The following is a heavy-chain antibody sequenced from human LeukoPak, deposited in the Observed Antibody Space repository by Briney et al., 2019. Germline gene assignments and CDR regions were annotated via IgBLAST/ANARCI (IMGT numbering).Heavy chain of an antibody. CDR2: ISYDGSNK. J-gene: IGHJ4*02. CDR3: ARGQGFELGGSFDY. Sequence: PGGSLRLSCAASGFTFSSYGMHWVRQAPGKGLEWVAVISYDGSNKYYADSVKGRFTISRDNSKNTLYLQMNSLRAEDTAVYYCARGQGFELGGSFDYWGQGTLVTVSS. D-gene: IGHD3-16*01. CDR1: GFTFSSYG. V-gene: IGHV3-30*03.